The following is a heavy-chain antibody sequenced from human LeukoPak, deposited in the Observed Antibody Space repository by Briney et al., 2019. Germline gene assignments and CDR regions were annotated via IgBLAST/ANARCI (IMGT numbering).Heavy chain of an antibody. D-gene: IGHD3-10*01. CDR3: ARPAGYFGSDAFDI. J-gene: IGHJ3*02. CDR2: IYHSGST. CDR1: GYSISSGYY. Sequence: SETLSPTCAVSGYSISSGYYWGWIRQPPGKGLEWIGSIYHSGSTYYNPSLKSRVTISVDTSKNQFSLKLSSVTAADTAVYYCARPAGYFGSDAFDIWGQGTMVTVSS. V-gene: IGHV4-38-2*01.